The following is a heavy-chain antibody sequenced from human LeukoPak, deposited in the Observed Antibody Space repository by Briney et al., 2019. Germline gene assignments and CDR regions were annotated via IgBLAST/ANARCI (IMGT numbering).Heavy chain of an antibody. CDR3: ARGPRAAPNDY. D-gene: IGHD6-6*01. CDR1: GGSISSSSYY. CDR2: IHYSGST. J-gene: IGHJ4*02. Sequence: PSETLSLTCTVSGGSISSSSYYWGWIRQPPGKGLEWIGNIHYSGSTYYNPSLKSRVTMSVDTSRNQFSLKLSSVTAADTAVYYCARGPRAAPNDYWGQGTLVTVSS. V-gene: IGHV4-39*07.